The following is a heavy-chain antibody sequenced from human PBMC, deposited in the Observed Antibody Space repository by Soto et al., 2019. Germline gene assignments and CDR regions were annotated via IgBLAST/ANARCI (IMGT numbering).Heavy chain of an antibody. V-gene: IGHV4-59*01. J-gene: IGHJ3*02. CDR3: ARGYSSGWDDAFDI. D-gene: IGHD6-19*01. CDR1: GGSISSYY. CDR2: IYYSGST. Sequence: QVQRQESGPGLVKPSETLSLTCTVSGGSISSYYWSWIRQPPGKGLEWIGYIYYSGSTNYNPSLKCRVTRSVDTSKNQFSLKLSSVTAADTAVYYCARGYSSGWDDAFDIWGQGTMVTVSS.